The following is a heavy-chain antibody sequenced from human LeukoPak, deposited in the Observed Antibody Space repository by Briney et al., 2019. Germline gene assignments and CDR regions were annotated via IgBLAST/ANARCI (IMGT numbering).Heavy chain of an antibody. D-gene: IGHD6-19*01. V-gene: IGHV3-53*01. CDR3: ARGEGGSGWYYFDY. CDR2: IYSGGST. J-gene: IGHJ4*02. Sequence: GGSLRLSCAASGFTVSSNYMSWVRQAPGKGLEWVSVIYSGGSTYYADSVKGRFTISRDNAKNSLYLQMNSLRAEDTAVYYCARGEGGSGWYYFDYWGQGALVTVSS. CDR1: GFTVSSNY.